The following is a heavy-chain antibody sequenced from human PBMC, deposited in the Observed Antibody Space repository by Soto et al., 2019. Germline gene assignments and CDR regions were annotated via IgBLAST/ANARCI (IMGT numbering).Heavy chain of an antibody. D-gene: IGHD6-19*01. V-gene: IGHV3-30-3*01. CDR2: ISYDGSNK. CDR1: GFTFSSYA. Sequence: HPGGSLRLSCAASGFTFSSYAMHWVRQAPGKGLEWVAVISYDGSNKYYADSVKGRFTISRDNSKNTLYLQMNSLRAEDTAVYYCASLPRVAGPYWGQGTLVTVSS. J-gene: IGHJ4*02. CDR3: ASLPRVAGPY.